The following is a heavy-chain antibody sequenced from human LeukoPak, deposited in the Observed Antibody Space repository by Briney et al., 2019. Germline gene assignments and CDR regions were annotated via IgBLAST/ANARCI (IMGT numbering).Heavy chain of an antibody. CDR3: ARGYPLSTTAAGTYFQH. CDR1: GGTFSSYA. V-gene: IGHV1-2*02. J-gene: IGHJ1*01. D-gene: IGHD6-13*01. CDR2: INPNSGGT. Sequence: ASVKVSCKASGGTFSSYAISWVRQAPGQGLERMGWINPNSGGTNYAQKFQGRVTMTRDTSISTAYMELSRLRSDDTAVYYCARGYPLSTTAAGTYFQHWGQGTLVTVSS.